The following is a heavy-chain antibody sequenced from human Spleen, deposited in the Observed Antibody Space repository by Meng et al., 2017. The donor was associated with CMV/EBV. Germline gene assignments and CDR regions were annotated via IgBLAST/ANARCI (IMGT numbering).Heavy chain of an antibody. CDR1: W. V-gene: IGHV3-74*01. Sequence: WMHWVRQAPGKGLVWVSSINSGGSSTSYADSVKGRFTISRDNAKNTLYLQMNSLRAEDTAVYYCARDGGSRGRFLEWLSSAMWWFDPWGQGTLVTVSS. J-gene: IGHJ5*02. CDR2: INSGGSST. D-gene: IGHD3-3*01. CDR3: ARDGGSRGRFLEWLSSAMWWFDP.